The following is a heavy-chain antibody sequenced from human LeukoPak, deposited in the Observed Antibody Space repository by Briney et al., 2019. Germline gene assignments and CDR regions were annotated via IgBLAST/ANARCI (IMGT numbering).Heavy chain of an antibody. J-gene: IGHJ5*02. CDR1: GGSISSGGYY. V-gene: IGHV4-31*03. CDR2: IYYSGST. CDR3: ARARYDFWSGYSEPTTYNVAWFDP. Sequence: SQTLSLTCTVSGGSISSGGYYWSWIRQPPGKGREWIGYIYYSGSTYYNPSLKSRVTISVDTSKNQFSLKLSSVTAADTAVYYCARARYDFWSGYSEPTTYNVAWFDPWGQGTLVTVSS. D-gene: IGHD3-3*01.